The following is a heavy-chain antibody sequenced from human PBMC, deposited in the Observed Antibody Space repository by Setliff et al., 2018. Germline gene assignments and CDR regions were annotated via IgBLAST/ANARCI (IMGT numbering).Heavy chain of an antibody. D-gene: IGHD4-4*01. J-gene: IGHJ4*02. Sequence: GGSLRLSCAASGLTFSSYWMTWVRQAPGRGLEWLANIKQDGSEIYSVDSVKGRFSISRDNAKNSLYLQMNSLRAEDTAVYFCAKDRLTIATLDYWGQGTLVTVSS. V-gene: IGHV3-7*03. CDR3: AKDRLTIATLDY. CDR1: GLTFSSYW. CDR2: IKQDGSEI.